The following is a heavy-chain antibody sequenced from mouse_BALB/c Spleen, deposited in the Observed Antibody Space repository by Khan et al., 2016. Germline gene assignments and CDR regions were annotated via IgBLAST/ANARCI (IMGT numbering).Heavy chain of an antibody. CDR2: INPSNGRT. V-gene: IGHV1S81*02. CDR3: ARSLYDYDGAY. J-gene: IGHJ3*01. Sequence: QVQLQQSGAELVKPGASVKLSCKASGYTFTSYWMHWVKQRPGQGLEWIGEINPSNGRTNYNEKFKSKATLTVDKSSSTAYMQLSSLTSEDSAVYYFARSLYDYDGAYWGQGTLVTVSA. CDR1: GYTFTSYW. D-gene: IGHD2-4*01.